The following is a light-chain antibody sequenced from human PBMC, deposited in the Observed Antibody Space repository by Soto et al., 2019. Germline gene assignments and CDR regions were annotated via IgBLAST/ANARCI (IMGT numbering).Light chain of an antibody. V-gene: IGKV3-20*01. CDR2: AAS. J-gene: IGKJ1*01. CDR3: QQYGNSPWT. Sequence: EIVLTQSPGTLSLPPGERATLSCRASQSVSSNYLAWYQQKPGQAPRLLIYAASKRAAGIPDRFSGSGSGSDFTLTISRLEPEDFAVYYCQQYGNSPWTFGQGTKVEIK. CDR1: QSVSSNY.